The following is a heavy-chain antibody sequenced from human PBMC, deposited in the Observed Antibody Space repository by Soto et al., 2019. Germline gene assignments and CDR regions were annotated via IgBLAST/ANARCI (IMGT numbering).Heavy chain of an antibody. J-gene: IGHJ4*02. CDR3: ASRHSSGFFRFFDS. V-gene: IGHV1-69*06. D-gene: IGHD3-22*01. Sequence: SVKVSCKASGGSLSTNPISWVRQAPGQGLEWMGGTGSGTGPGNHAQKFQGRLTVTADKSTSTVYMELTNLSSEDTAVYYCASRHSSGFFRFFDSWGPGPLVTGSS. CDR1: GGSLSTNP. CDR2: TGSGTGPG.